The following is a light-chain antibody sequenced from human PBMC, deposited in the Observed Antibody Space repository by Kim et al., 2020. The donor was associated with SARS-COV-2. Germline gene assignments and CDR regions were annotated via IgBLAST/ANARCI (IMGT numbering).Light chain of an antibody. CDR3: NSRDSSGNHVV. CDR1: SLRSYY. CDR2: GKN. J-gene: IGLJ2*01. Sequence: ALGQTVRITCQGDSLRSYYASWYQQRPGQAPVLVIYGKNNRPSGIPDRFSGSSSGNTASLTITGAQAEYEADYYCNSRDSSGNHVVFGGGTQLTVL. V-gene: IGLV3-19*01.